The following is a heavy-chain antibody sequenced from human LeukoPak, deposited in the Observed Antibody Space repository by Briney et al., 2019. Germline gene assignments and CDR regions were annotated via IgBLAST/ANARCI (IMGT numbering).Heavy chain of an antibody. CDR2: INPNSGGS. V-gene: IGHV1-2*02. CDR3: ARDHCSANSCYEDYYNGVDV. CDR1: GYTFTGYY. D-gene: IGHD2-2*01. Sequence: ASVKVSCKASGYTFTGYYIHWVRQAPGQGLEWMGWINPNSGGSNYAQKFQGRVTMTRDTSISTAYMELSRLRSDDTAVYYCARDHCSANSCYEDYYNGVDVWGQGTTVTVSS. J-gene: IGHJ6*02.